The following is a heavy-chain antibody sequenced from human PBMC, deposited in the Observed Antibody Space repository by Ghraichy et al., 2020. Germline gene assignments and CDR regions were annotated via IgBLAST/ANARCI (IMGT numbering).Heavy chain of an antibody. D-gene: IGHD3-22*01. J-gene: IGHJ4*02. CDR3: ARDHARNYYESSGYYCDF. Sequence: SETLSLTCTVSGGSVSSGSYYWSWIRQPPGKGLEWIAYIYSSGTTKYNPSLKSRVTISADTSKNQFSLRLRSVTAADTAVYYCARDHARNYYESSGYYCDFWGQGTLVTASS. CDR2: IYSSGTT. V-gene: IGHV4-61*01. CDR1: GGSVSSGSYY.